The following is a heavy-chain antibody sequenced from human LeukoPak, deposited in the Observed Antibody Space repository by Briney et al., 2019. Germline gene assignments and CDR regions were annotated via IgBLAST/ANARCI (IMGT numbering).Heavy chain of an antibody. D-gene: IGHD3-22*01. CDR1: GFTFSSYW. Sequence: PGRSLRLSCAASGFTFSSYWMHWVRQAPGKGLVWVSRISSDGSSTTYADSVKGRFTISRDNAKNTLFLQMNSLRAEDTAVYYCASTYHYDSGRWFDPWGQGTLVTVSS. CDR3: ASTYHYDSGRWFDP. V-gene: IGHV3-74*01. J-gene: IGHJ5*02. CDR2: ISSDGSST.